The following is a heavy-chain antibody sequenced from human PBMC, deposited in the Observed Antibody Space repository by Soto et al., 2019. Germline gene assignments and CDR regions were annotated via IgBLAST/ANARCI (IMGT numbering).Heavy chain of an antibody. CDR1: NYTFITYG. Sequence: GASVKFSCKASNYTFITYGITWVRQAPGQGLEWVGWITPYNGNTNYGQNFQGRVTMTADTSTSTAYMELGSLTTDDTAVYYCARDTSFYFDYWGQGTRVTVSS. V-gene: IGHV1-18*01. D-gene: IGHD2-2*01. J-gene: IGHJ4*02. CDR2: ITPYNGNT. CDR3: ARDTSFYFDY.